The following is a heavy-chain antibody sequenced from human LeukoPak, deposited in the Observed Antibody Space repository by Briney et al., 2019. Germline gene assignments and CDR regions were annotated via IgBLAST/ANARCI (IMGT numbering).Heavy chain of an antibody. J-gene: IGHJ5*02. V-gene: IGHV1-69*05. Sequence: ASVKVSCKASGGTFSNYTISWVRQAPGQGLEWMGGIIPIFGTANYAQKLQGRVTMTTDTSTSTAYMELRSLRSDDTAVYYCASVVRGVNWFDPWGQGTLVTVSS. D-gene: IGHD3-10*01. CDR2: IIPIFGTA. CDR3: ASVVRGVNWFDP. CDR1: GGTFSNYT.